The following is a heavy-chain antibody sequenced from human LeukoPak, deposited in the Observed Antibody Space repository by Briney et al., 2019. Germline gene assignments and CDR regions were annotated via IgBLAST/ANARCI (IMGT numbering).Heavy chain of an antibody. Sequence: GGSLRLSCAASGFTFSSYGMHWVRQAPGKGLEWVAVISYDGSNKYYADSVKGRFTISRDNSKNTLYLQMNSLRAEDTAVYYCAKTLRYFDWAPPGYWGQGTLVTVSS. CDR3: AKTLRYFDWAPPGY. D-gene: IGHD3-9*01. J-gene: IGHJ4*02. CDR2: ISYDGSNK. CDR1: GFTFSSYG. V-gene: IGHV3-30*18.